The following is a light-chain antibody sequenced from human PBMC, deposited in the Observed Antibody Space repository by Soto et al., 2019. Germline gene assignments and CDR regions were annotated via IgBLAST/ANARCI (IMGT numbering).Light chain of an antibody. Sequence: EIVLTQSPATLSLSPGESATLSCRASQCVSSYLAWYQQKPGQAPRLLIYDVSNRATGIPARFSGSGSGTDFTLTISSLEPEDFAVYYCQQRASWPYTFGQGTKLEIK. CDR3: QQRASWPYT. CDR2: DVS. V-gene: IGKV3-11*01. CDR1: QCVSSY. J-gene: IGKJ2*01.